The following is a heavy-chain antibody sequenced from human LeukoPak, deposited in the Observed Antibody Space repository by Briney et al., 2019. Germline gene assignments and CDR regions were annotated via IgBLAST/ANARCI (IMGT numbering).Heavy chain of an antibody. D-gene: IGHD3-16*01. J-gene: IGHJ3*02. Sequence: PGGSLRLSCAASGFTFSSYEMNWVRQAPGKGLEWVSYISSSGSTIYYADSVKGRFTISRDNAKNSLYLQMNSLTADDTAVYYCVRGPRYYDDSGFHYGVFDIWGQGTLVTVSS. V-gene: IGHV3-48*03. CDR2: ISSSGSTI. CDR1: GFTFSSYE. CDR3: VRGPRYYDDSGFHYGVFDI.